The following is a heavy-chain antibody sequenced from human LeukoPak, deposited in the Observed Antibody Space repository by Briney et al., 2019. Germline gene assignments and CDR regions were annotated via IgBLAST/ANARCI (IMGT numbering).Heavy chain of an antibody. CDR3: ARDQAYYDFWSGYYYDAFDI. J-gene: IGHJ3*02. CDR2: INPNSGGT. CDR1: GYTFTGYY. D-gene: IGHD3-3*01. Sequence: ASVKVSCKASGYTFTGYYMHWVRQAPGQGLEWMGWINPNSGGTNYAQKLQGRVTMTTDTSTSTAYMELRSLRSDDTAVYYCARDQAYYDFWSGYYYDAFDIWGQGTMVTVSS. V-gene: IGHV1-2*02.